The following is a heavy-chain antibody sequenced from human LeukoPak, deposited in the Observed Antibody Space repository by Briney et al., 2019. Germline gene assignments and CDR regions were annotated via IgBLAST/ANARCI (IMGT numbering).Heavy chain of an antibody. J-gene: IGHJ4*02. Sequence: SVRVSCKASGGTFSSYAISWVRQAPGQGLEWMGRIIPILSIANYAQKIQGRVTITADKSTSTAYMELSSLRSEDTAVYYCAREGYSSGKPYWGQGTLVTVSS. CDR3: AREGYSSGKPY. D-gene: IGHD6-19*01. CDR1: GGTFSSYA. CDR2: IIPILSIA. V-gene: IGHV1-69*04.